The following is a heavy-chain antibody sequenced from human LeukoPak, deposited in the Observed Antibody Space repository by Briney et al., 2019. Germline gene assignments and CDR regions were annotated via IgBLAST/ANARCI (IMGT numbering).Heavy chain of an antibody. CDR3: ARVYDSSGYYYVESLGY. V-gene: IGHV3-30-3*01. CDR1: GFTFSSYA. J-gene: IGHJ4*02. D-gene: IGHD3-22*01. CDR2: ISYDESNK. Sequence: GGSLRLSCAASGFTFSSYAMHWVRQAPGKGLEWVAVISYDESNKYYADSVKGRFTISRDNSKNTLYLQMNSLRAEDTAVYYCARVYDSSGYYYVESLGYWGQGTLVTVSS.